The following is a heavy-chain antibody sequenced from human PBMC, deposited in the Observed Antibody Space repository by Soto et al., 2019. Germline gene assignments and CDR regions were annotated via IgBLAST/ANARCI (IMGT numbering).Heavy chain of an antibody. V-gene: IGHV3-21*01. Sequence: GSLRLSCAASGFTFSSYSMNWVRQAPGKGLEWVSSISSSSSYIYYADSVKGRFTISRDNAKNSLYLQMNSLRAEDTAVYYCARPTMIVVVKDAFDIWGQGTMVTVSS. CDR1: GFTFSSYS. J-gene: IGHJ3*02. CDR2: ISSSSSYI. CDR3: ARPTMIVVVKDAFDI. D-gene: IGHD3-22*01.